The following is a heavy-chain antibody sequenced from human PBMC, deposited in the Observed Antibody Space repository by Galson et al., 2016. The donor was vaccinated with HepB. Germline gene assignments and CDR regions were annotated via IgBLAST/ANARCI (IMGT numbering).Heavy chain of an antibody. CDR1: GFSFSDHY. D-gene: IGHD1-14*01. CDR3: AMGLNRLDV. J-gene: IGHJ6*02. CDR2: ATHKASGYIT. V-gene: IGHV3-72*01. Sequence: SLRLSCAASGFSFSDHYMNWVRQAPGAGLEWVARATHKASGYITQYGTSARDTFIISRDESESSLYLQLNSLKIEDSAGYYGAMGLNRLDVWGRGTAVTVSS.